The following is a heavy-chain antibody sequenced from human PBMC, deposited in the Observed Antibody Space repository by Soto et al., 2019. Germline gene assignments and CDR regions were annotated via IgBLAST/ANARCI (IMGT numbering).Heavy chain of an antibody. D-gene: IGHD3-3*01. V-gene: IGHV4-39*01. CDR3: ARLEGRATISYYFDY. CDR1: GDSINSDNYY. CDR2: IYYRGNT. J-gene: IGHJ4*02. Sequence: QLQLRESGPGLVKPSETLSLTCSVSGDSINSDNYYWGWIRQPPGKVLEWIGSIYYRGNTYYNPSLETRVTISLDKSKSQFSLKLNSVTAADSAVYLCARLEGRATISYYFDYWGQGTLVTVSS.